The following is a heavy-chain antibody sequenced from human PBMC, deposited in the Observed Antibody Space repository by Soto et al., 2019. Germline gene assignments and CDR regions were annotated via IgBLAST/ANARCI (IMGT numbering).Heavy chain of an antibody. V-gene: IGHV4-4*02. D-gene: IGHD3-16*01. CDR2: INHSGST. J-gene: IGHJ4*02. Sequence: SETLSLTCAVSGGSISSSNWWSWVRQPPGKGLEWIGEINHSGSTNYNPSLKSRVTISVDTSKNQFSLKLNSVTAADTAVYYCARDRVMLTFGGASEEWGIDSWGPGTLVT. CDR1: GGSISSSNW. CDR3: ARDRVMLTFGGASEEWGIDS.